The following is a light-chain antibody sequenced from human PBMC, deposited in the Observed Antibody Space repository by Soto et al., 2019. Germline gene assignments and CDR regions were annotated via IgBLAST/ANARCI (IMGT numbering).Light chain of an antibody. CDR3: SSFKSGSTPYV. CDR1: SSDVGGYDY. Sequence: QSALTQPASASGSPGQSITLSCTGTSSDVGGYDYVSWYQQHPGKVPKLMIYEVSDRPSGISNRFSGSKSGNTASLTISGLHTEDEADYYCSSFKSGSTPYVFGTGTKVTVL. J-gene: IGLJ1*01. V-gene: IGLV2-14*01. CDR2: EVS.